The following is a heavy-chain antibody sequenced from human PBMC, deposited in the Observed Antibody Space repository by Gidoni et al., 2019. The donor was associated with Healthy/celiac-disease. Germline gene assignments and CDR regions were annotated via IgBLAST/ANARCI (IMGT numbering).Heavy chain of an antibody. J-gene: IGHJ3*02. CDR3: ARDYGELLPDDAFDI. CDR2: INSDGSST. CDR1: GFTFSSYW. D-gene: IGHD1-26*01. V-gene: IGHV3-74*01. Sequence: EVQLVESGGGLVQPGGSLRLSCAASGFTFSSYWMHWVRQAPGKGLVWVSRINSDGSSTSYADSVKGRFTSSRDNAKNTLYLQMNSLRAEDTAVYYCARDYGELLPDDAFDIWGQGTMVTVSS.